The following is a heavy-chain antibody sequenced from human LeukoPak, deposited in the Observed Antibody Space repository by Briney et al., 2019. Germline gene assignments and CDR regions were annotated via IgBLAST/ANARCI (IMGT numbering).Heavy chain of an antibody. CDR1: GYTFTSYG. CDR3: ARDISPPYYYGSGSYSGHFDY. Sequence: ASVKVSCKASGYTFTSYGISWVRQAPGQGLEWMGRISAYNGNTNYAQKLQGRVTMTTDTSTSTAYMELRSLRSDDTAVYYCARDISPPYYYGSGSYSGHFDYWAREPWSPPPQ. J-gene: IGHJ4*02. CDR2: ISAYNGNT. D-gene: IGHD3-10*01. V-gene: IGHV1-18*01.